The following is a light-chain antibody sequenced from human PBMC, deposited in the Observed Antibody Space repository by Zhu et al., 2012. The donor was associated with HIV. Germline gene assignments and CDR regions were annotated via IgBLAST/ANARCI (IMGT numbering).Light chain of an antibody. J-gene: IGKJ1*01. CDR2: KAS. Sequence: DIQMTQSPSTLSASVGDRVTITCRASQSISSWLAWYQQKPGKAPKLLIYKASSLESGVPSRFSGSGSGTEFTLTISSLQPDDFAVYYCQQYFRSPMTFGQGTKLEIK. V-gene: IGKV1-5*03. CDR3: QQYFRSPMT. CDR1: QSISSW.